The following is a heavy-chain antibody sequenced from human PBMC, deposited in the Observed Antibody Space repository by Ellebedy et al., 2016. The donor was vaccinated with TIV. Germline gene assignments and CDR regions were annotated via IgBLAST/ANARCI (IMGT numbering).Heavy chain of an antibody. CDR3: ARVSTSDGMDV. Sequence: SVKVSCXASGYTFTGYYMHWVRQAPGQGLEWMGGIIPIFGTANYAQKFQGRVTITADESTSTAYMELSRLRSDDTAVYYCARVSTSDGMDVWGQGTTVTVSS. CDR1: GYTFTGYY. V-gene: IGHV1-69*13. J-gene: IGHJ6*02. CDR2: IIPIFGTA. D-gene: IGHD2-2*01.